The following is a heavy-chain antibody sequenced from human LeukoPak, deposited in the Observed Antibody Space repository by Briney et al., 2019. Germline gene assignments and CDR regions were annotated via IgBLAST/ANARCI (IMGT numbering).Heavy chain of an antibody. J-gene: IGHJ3*02. CDR3: ARSDEYSFAGSAFDI. Sequence: SQTPSLTCAISGDSVSSNSASWTWLRQSPSRGLEWLGRTYFRSRWYNDYAVSVKSRITINPDTSKNQFSLHLDSVTPEDTAVYYCARSDEYSFAGSAFDIWGQGTMVTVSS. D-gene: IGHD6-6*01. V-gene: IGHV6-1*01. CDR1: GDSVSSNSAS. CDR2: TYFRSRWYN.